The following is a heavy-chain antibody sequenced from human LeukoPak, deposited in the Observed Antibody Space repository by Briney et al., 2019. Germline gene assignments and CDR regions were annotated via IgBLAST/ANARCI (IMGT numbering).Heavy chain of an antibody. CDR2: ISAYNGNT. D-gene: IGHD2-15*01. Sequence: ASVKVFCKASGYTFTSYGISWVREAPGQGLGWMGWISAYNGNTNHSQKHQGSVTMGTDPSTSTAYMELRSLRSDDTAEYYCARDWDCSGGSCYSLAYFDYWGQGTLVTVSS. CDR1: GYTFTSYG. CDR3: ARDWDCSGGSCYSLAYFDY. V-gene: IGHV1-18*04. J-gene: IGHJ4*02.